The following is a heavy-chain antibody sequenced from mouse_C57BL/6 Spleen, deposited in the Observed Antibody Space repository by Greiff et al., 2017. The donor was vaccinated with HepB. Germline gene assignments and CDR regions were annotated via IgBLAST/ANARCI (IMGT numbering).Heavy chain of an antibody. V-gene: IGHV5-6*01. J-gene: IGHJ2*01. CDR2: ISSGGSYT. D-gene: IGHD1-1*01. Sequence: EVQLVESGGDLVKPGGSLKLSCAASGFTFSSYGMSWVRQTPDKRLEWVATISSGGSYTYYPDSVKGRFTISRDNAKNTLYLQMSSLKSEDTAMYYCARQGYGSSSYYFDYWGQGTTLTVSS. CDR1: GFTFSSYG. CDR3: ARQGYGSSSYYFDY.